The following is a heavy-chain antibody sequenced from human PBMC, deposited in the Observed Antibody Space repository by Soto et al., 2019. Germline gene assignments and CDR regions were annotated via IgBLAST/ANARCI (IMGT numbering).Heavy chain of an antibody. Sequence: QVQLVQSGAEVKKPGASVKVSCKASGYTFTRYGISWVRQAPGQELEWMGWISAYNGNTKYAQKLQGRVTMTTDTXXSTAYMELRSLRSDDTAVYYCARDAVDSSGYYPYYYSGMDVWGQGTTVTVSS. J-gene: IGHJ6*02. V-gene: IGHV1-18*01. D-gene: IGHD3-22*01. CDR1: GYTFTRYG. CDR3: ARDAVDSSGYYPYYYSGMDV. CDR2: ISAYNGNT.